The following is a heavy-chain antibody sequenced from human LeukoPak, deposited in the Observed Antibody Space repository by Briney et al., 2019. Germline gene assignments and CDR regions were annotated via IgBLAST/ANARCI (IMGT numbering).Heavy chain of an antibody. Sequence: GGSLRLSCAASGFTFDDYAMHWVRQAPGKGLEWVSLISGDGGSTYYADSVKGRFTISRDNSKSSLYLQMNSLRTEDTALYYCAKDILPVHYYYGMDVWGQGTTVTVSS. D-gene: IGHD3-9*01. J-gene: IGHJ6*02. V-gene: IGHV3-43*02. CDR3: AKDILPVHYYYGMDV. CDR2: ISGDGGST. CDR1: GFTFDDYA.